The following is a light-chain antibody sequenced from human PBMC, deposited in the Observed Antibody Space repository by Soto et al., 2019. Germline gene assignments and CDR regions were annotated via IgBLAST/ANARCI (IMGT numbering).Light chain of an antibody. CDR3: QQYGSSPPIT. V-gene: IGKV3-20*01. J-gene: IGKJ5*01. CDR2: GAS. CDR1: QSVSSSY. Sequence: EIVLTQSPGTLSLSPGERATLSCRASQSVSSSYLAWYQQQPGQAPRLLIYGASSRATGIPDRFSGSGSGTDFTLTIGRLEPEDFAVYYCQQYGSSPPITFGQGTRLE.